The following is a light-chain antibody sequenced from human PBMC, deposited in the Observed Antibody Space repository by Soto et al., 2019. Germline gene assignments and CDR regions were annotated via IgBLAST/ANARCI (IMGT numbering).Light chain of an antibody. CDR3: QQSYSTPWT. V-gene: IGKV1-39*01. Sequence: DIQMTQSPSSLSASVGDRVTITCRASQSVSHYLTWYQQQPGKVPKLLIYAASSLHSGVPSRFSGSGSGTDFTLTISSLQHEDFATYYCQQSYSTPWTFGQGTKADIK. CDR1: QSVSHY. J-gene: IGKJ1*01. CDR2: AAS.